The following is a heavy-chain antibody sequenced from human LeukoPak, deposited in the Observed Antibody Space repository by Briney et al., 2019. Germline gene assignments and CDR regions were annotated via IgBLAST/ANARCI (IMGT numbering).Heavy chain of an antibody. CDR1: GYTFTNYD. J-gene: IGHJ5*02. CDR2: MNPNSGNT. D-gene: IGHD2-2*01. CDR3: ARSAYCSSTSCRSWFDP. Sequence: ASVKVSCKASGYTFTNYDINWVRQATGQGLEWMGWMNPNSGNTGYAQKFQGRVTITRNTSISTAYMELSSLRSEDTAVYYCARSAYCSSTSCRSWFDPWGQGTLVTVYS. V-gene: IGHV1-8*03.